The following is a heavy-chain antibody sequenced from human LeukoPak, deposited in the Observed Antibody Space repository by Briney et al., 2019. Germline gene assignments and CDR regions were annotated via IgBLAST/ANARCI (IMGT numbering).Heavy chain of an antibody. D-gene: IGHD6-13*01. CDR3: AQTYSSSWWYY. V-gene: IGHV2-5*01. CDR2: IYWNDDK. CDR1: GFSLSTSGVG. Sequence: SGPTLVNPTQTLTLTCTFSGFSLSTSGVGVGWIGQPPGKALEWLALIYWNDDKRYSPSLKSRLTITQDTSKKQVVLTMTHMDPVDTATYYCAQTYSSSWWYYWGQGTLVTVSS. J-gene: IGHJ4*02.